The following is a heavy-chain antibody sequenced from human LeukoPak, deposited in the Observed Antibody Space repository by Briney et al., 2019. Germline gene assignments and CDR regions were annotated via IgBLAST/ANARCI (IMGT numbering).Heavy chain of an antibody. J-gene: IGHJ4*02. CDR3: ASLGGSVWDYDSSGYSYYFDY. Sequence: SGTLSLTCAVSGGSISSSNWWSWVRQPPGKGLEWIGEIYHSGSTNYNPSLRSRVTIPVDKSKNQFSLKLSSVTAADTAVYYCASLGGSVWDYDSSGYSYYFDYWGQGTLVTVSS. V-gene: IGHV4-4*02. CDR1: GGSISSSNW. CDR2: IYHSGST. D-gene: IGHD3-22*01.